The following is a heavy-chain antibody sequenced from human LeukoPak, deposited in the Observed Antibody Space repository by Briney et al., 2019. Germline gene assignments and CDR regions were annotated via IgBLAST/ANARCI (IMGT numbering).Heavy chain of an antibody. CDR1: GFMFSAYG. Sequence: GGSLRLSCAASGFMFSAYGMHWVRQAPGKGLEWVAVISSDGSSKNYADSVKGRFSMSRDNSKNTLYLQMNSLRIEDTAVYYCAKDGDCGGGGCFPNNFNYWGQGTLVTASS. D-gene: IGHD2-15*01. J-gene: IGHJ4*02. CDR3: AKDGDCGGGGCFPNNFNY. CDR2: ISSDGSSK. V-gene: IGHV3-30*18.